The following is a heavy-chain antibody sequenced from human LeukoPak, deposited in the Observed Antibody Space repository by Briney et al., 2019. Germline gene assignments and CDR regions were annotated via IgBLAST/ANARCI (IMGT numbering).Heavy chain of an antibody. J-gene: IGHJ4*02. Sequence: GGSLRLSCSASGFSFGDYSVHWVRQAPGKGLEWVSVLNRNGGAIKYADSVKGRFIISRDNGKNSLYLQMNSLRTEDTALYYCTKEHSSGWPTIDYWGQGTLVTVSS. CDR1: GFSFGDYS. CDR3: TKEHSSGWPTIDY. D-gene: IGHD6-19*01. CDR2: LNRNGGAI. V-gene: IGHV3-43*01.